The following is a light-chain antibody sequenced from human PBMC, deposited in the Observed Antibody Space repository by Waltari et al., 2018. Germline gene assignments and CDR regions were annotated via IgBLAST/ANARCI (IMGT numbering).Light chain of an antibody. CDR3: CSYVGSSTWV. CDR2: EVS. Sequence: QSALTQPASVSGSPGQSITISCTGTSSDVGTSNLVSWYQHHPAKAPKPMIYEVSQRPSGISNRFSGSKSGNTASLTISGLQAEDEADYYCCSYVGSSTWVFGGGTKLTVL. CDR1: SSDVGTSNL. V-gene: IGLV2-23*02. J-gene: IGLJ3*02.